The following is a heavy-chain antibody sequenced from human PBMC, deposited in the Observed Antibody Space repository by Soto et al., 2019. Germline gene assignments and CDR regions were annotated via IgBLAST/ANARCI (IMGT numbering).Heavy chain of an antibody. J-gene: IGHJ4*02. V-gene: IGHV4-59*01. Sequence: SETLSLTCSVSGGSISGSYWSWIRQSPGKGLEWLGYVYYTGSTNYSPSLRSRVSVSVDTSKNEFSLRLSSVTAADTAVYFCARSVAVPGAHIDYWGQGTQVTVSS. D-gene: IGHD6-19*01. CDR2: VYYTGST. CDR1: GGSISGSY. CDR3: ARSVAVPGAHIDY.